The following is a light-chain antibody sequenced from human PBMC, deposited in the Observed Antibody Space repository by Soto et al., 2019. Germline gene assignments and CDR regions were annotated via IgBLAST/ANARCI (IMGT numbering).Light chain of an antibody. CDR2: GAS. J-gene: IGKJ1*01. CDR1: QAINNN. Sequence: TQAPDTLSVSPGERATLSCRASQAINNNVAWYQLKDGQVPRLLIYGASTRAADVPARFSGGGSGTEFTLTISSLQSEDFAVYYCQQYNNWRGTFGQGTKVDIK. V-gene: IGKV3-15*01. CDR3: QQYNNWRGT.